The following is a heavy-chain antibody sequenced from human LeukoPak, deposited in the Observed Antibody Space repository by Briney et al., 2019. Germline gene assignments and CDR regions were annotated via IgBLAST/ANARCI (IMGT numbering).Heavy chain of an antibody. CDR3: ATLASGYDSPVDY. J-gene: IGHJ4*02. D-gene: IGHD5-12*01. Sequence: PGGSLRLSCAASGFTFSSYSMNWVRQAPGKGLEWVSSISSSSSYIYYADSVKGRFTISRDSAKNSLYLQMNSLRAEDTAVYYCATLASGYDSPVDYWGQGTLVTVSS. CDR2: ISSSSSYI. CDR1: GFTFSSYS. V-gene: IGHV3-21*01.